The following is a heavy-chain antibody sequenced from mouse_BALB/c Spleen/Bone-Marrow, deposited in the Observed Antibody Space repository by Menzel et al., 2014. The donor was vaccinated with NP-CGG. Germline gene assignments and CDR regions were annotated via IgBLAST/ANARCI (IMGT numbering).Heavy chain of an antibody. V-gene: IGHV5-6-4*01. Sequence: EVKLVESGGGLVKPGGSLKLSCAASGFTFSSYSMSWVRQTPEKRLEWVATISSGGHDTYYPDSVKGRFTISRDNAKNTLYLQMSSLKSEDTAMYYCTRDDGYYYFDYWGQGTTLTVSS. CDR1: GFTFSSYS. J-gene: IGHJ2*01. CDR2: ISSGGHDT. CDR3: TRDDGYYYFDY. D-gene: IGHD2-3*01.